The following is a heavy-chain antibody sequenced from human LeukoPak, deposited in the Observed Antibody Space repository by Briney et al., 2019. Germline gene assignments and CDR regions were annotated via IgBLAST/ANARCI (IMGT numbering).Heavy chain of an antibody. J-gene: IGHJ4*02. Sequence: ASVTVSCTVSGYTLTELSMHWVRQAPGKGLEWMGGFDPEDGETIYAQKFQGRVTMTEDTSTDTAYMEPSSLRSEDTAVYYCATCHNGNYLYWGQGTLVTVSS. CDR3: ATCHNGNYLY. V-gene: IGHV1-24*01. CDR2: FDPEDGET. D-gene: IGHD1-7*01. CDR1: GYTLTELS.